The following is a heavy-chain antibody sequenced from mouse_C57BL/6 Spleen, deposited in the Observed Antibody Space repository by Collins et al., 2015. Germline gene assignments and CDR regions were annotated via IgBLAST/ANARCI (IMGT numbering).Heavy chain of an antibody. J-gene: IGHJ2*01. CDR2: IYPGSGST. CDR1: GYTFTSYW. Sequence: LQQPGSELVRPGASVKLSCKASGYTFTSYWMHWVKQRPGQGLEWIGNIYPGSGSTNYDEKFKSKATLTVDTSSSTAYMQLSSLTSEDSAVYYCTREGNGNYVNYFDYWGQGTTLTVSS. CDR3: TREGNGNYVNYFDY. D-gene: IGHD2-1*01. V-gene: IGHV1S22*01.